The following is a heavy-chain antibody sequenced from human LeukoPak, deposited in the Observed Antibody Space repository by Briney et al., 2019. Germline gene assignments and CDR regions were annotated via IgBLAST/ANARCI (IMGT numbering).Heavy chain of an antibody. Sequence: GRSLRLSCAVSGFTFRSYAMSWVRQTPGKGLEWVSTISGSGGSTFYADSVKGRFTSSRDNYKNTLYLQMSMLRPEDTAVYYCATPHPATYGDYRTLYYWGQGTLVTVSS. V-gene: IGHV3-23*01. J-gene: IGHJ4*02. CDR3: ATPHPATYGDYRTLYY. D-gene: IGHD4-17*01. CDR1: GFTFRSYA. CDR2: ISGSGGST.